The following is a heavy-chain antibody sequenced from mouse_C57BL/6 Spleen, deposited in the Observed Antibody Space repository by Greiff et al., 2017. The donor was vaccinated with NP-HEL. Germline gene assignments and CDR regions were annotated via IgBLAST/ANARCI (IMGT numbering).Heavy chain of an antibody. Sequence: LKESGPELVKPGASVKISCKASGYSFTDYNMNWVKQSNGKSLEWIGVINPNYGTTSYNQKFKGKATLTVDQSSSTAYMQLNSLTSEDSAVYYCAREKIYYGNYPRYFDVWGTGTTVTVSS. V-gene: IGHV1-39*01. D-gene: IGHD2-1*01. CDR2: INPNYGTT. J-gene: IGHJ1*03. CDR3: AREKIYYGNYPRYFDV. CDR1: GYSFTDYN.